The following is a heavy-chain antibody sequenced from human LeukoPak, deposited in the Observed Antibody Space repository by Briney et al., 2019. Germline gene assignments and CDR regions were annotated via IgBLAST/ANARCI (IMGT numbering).Heavy chain of an antibody. CDR2: IYSGGTT. CDR1: GFTVSTNC. Sequence: GGSLRLSCAASGFTVSTNCMTWVRQAPGKGLEWVSTIYSGGTTHYADSVMGRFTISGHNSRNTLYLQMNSLRAEDTAVYYCARVDTVMAYYFDLWGQGTLVTVSS. CDR3: ARVDTVMAYYFDL. J-gene: IGHJ4*02. D-gene: IGHD5-18*01. V-gene: IGHV3-53*04.